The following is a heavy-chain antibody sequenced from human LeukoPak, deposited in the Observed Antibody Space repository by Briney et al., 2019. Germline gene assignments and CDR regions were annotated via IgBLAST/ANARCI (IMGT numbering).Heavy chain of an antibody. CDR2: IYYSGST. CDR1: GGSISSGGYY. J-gene: IGHJ4*02. CDR3: ARDRVLRYFDWLIDY. D-gene: IGHD3-9*01. V-gene: IGHV4-31*03. Sequence: PSETLSLTCTVSGGSISSGGYYWSWIRQHPGKGLEWIGYIYYSGSTYYNPSLKSRVTISVDTSKNQFSLKLSSVTAADTAVYYCARDRVLRYFDWLIDYWGQGTLVTVSS.